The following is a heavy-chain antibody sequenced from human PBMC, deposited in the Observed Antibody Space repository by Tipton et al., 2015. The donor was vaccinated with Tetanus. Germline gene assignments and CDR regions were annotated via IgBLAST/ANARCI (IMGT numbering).Heavy chain of an antibody. CDR1: GFTFSSYA. CDR2: ISSSSSYI. J-gene: IGHJ5*02. D-gene: IGHD2-2*01. CDR3: ARAAGSTSQSWFDP. V-gene: IGHV3-21*01. Sequence: SLRLSCAASGFTFSSYAMSWVRQAPGKGLEWVSSISSSSSYIYYADSVKGRFTISRDNAKNSLYLQMNSLRAEDTAVYYCARAAGSTSQSWFDPWGQGTLVTVSS.